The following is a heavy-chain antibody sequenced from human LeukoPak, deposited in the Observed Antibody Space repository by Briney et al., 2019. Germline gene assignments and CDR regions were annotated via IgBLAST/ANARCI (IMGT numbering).Heavy chain of an antibody. D-gene: IGHD6-13*01. CDR2: ISHSGST. V-gene: IGHV4-34*01. CDR1: GGSFSGYY. CDR3: ARAAAGTWIHFQD. J-gene: IGHJ1*01. Sequence: SVTLSLTCAVYGGSFSGYYWSWIRQPPGRGLEWIGEISHSGSTNYNPSLKSRVTISVDTSKNQFSLKLSSVTAADTAVYYCARAAAGTWIHFQDWGQGTLVTVSS.